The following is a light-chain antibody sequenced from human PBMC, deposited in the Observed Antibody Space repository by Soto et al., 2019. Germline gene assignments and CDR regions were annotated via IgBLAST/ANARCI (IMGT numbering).Light chain of an antibody. Sequence: SVLTQPPSASGSPGQSVTISCTGTSSDVGGYNYVSWYQQHPGKAPKLMIYGVTKRPSGVPDRFSGSKSGNTASLTVSGLQAEDEAYYYCSSYAGSNNYVFGTGTQLTVL. V-gene: IGLV2-8*01. CDR2: GVT. CDR1: SSDVGGYNY. J-gene: IGLJ1*01. CDR3: SSYAGSNNYV.